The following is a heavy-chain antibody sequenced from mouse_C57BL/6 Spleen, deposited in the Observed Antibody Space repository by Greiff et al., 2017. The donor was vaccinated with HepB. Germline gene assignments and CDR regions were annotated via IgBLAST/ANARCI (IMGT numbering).Heavy chain of an antibody. D-gene: IGHD1-1*01. Sequence: EVKVVESGGGLVQPGGSLKLSCAASGFTFSDYYMYWVRQTPEKRLEWVAYISNGGGSTYYPDTVKGRFTISRDNAKNTLYLQMSRLKSEDTAMYYCARQENYYGSSFTAWFAYWGQGTLVTVSA. CDR2: ISNGGGST. V-gene: IGHV5-12*01. J-gene: IGHJ3*01. CDR3: ARQENYYGSSFTAWFAY. CDR1: GFTFSDYY.